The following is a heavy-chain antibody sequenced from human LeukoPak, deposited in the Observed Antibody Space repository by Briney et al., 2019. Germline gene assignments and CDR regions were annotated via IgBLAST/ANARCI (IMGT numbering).Heavy chain of an antibody. CDR3: AKAPPDSYYYYYGMDV. Sequence: PGGSLRLSCAASGFTFSGYAMTWVREAPGKGLECVLAISGRGGSTYYADSVKGLFTISRENSKNTLYLQMNSLRAEDTAVYYCAKAPPDSYYYYYGMDVWGQGTTVTVSS. CDR2: ISGRGGST. D-gene: IGHD5-18*01. V-gene: IGHV3-23*01. CDR1: GFTFSGYA. J-gene: IGHJ6*02.